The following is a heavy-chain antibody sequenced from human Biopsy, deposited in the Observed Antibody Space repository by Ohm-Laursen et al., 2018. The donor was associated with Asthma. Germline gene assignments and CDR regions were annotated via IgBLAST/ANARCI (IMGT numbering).Heavy chain of an antibody. V-gene: IGHV3-53*01. CDR3: ARGDSSNWSHHYFDY. Sequence: GSLRLSCSAPGFAVSRDHMFWVRQAPGKGLEWVSVIYSGGTSHTADSVRGRFTISRDYSKNTLYLQMHSLRAEDTAVYYCARGDSSNWSHHYFDYWGQGTLVTVSS. CDR2: IYSGGTS. D-gene: IGHD3-22*01. J-gene: IGHJ4*02. CDR1: GFAVSRDH.